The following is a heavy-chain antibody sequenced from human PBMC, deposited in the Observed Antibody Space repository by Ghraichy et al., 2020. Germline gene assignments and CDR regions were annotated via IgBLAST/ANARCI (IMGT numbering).Heavy chain of an antibody. CDR3: ARELGMVRGSPNDY. CDR2: INHSGST. CDR1: GGSFSGYY. V-gene: IGHV4-34*01. J-gene: IGHJ4*02. Sequence: SETLSLTCAVYGGSFSGYYWSWIRQPPGKGLEWIGEINHSGSTNYNPSLKSRVTISVDTSKNQFSLKLSSVTAADTAVYYCARELGMVRGSPNDYWGQGTLVTVSS. D-gene: IGHD3-10*01.